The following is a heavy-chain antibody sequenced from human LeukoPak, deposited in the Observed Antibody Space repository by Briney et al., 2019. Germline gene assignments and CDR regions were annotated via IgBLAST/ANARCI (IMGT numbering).Heavy chain of an antibody. D-gene: IGHD1-26*01. CDR2: IYYSGNT. V-gene: IGHV4-59*04. J-gene: IGHJ4*02. Sequence: GSLRLSCTASGFTFTSYWMSWVRQAPGKGLEWIGTIYYSGNTYYNPSLKSRVTMSVDTSKNQFSLKLSSVTAADTAVYYCARRASGSYYPFDYWGQGTLVTVSS. CDR3: ARRASGSYYPFDY. CDR1: GFTFTSYW.